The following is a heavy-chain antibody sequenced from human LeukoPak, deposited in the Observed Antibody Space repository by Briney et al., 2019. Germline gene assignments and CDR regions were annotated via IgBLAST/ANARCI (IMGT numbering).Heavy chain of an antibody. CDR3: ARVGSSWYHDY. Sequence: PSETLSLTCTVSGVSISSSDFYLSWIRQPPGKGLEWIGSICHSGSTYYNPSLKSRVTISVDTSKNQFSLKLSSVTAADTAVYYCARVGSSWYHDYWGQGTLVTVSS. J-gene: IGHJ4*02. CDR1: GVSISSSDFY. CDR2: ICHSGST. D-gene: IGHD6-13*01. V-gene: IGHV4-39*07.